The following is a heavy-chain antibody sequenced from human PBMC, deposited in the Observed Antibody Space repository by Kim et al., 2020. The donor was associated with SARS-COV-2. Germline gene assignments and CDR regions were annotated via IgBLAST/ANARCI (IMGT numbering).Heavy chain of an antibody. CDR3: ARVPTEWELLAPDFDY. CDR2: ISSSSSTI. Sequence: GGSLRLSCAASGFTFSSYSMNWVRQAPWKGLEWVSYISSSSSTIYYADSVKGRFTISRDNAKNSLYLQMNSLRDEDTAVYYCARVPTEWELLAPDFDYWGQGTLVTVSS. V-gene: IGHV3-48*02. CDR1: GFTFSSYS. D-gene: IGHD1-26*01. J-gene: IGHJ4*02.